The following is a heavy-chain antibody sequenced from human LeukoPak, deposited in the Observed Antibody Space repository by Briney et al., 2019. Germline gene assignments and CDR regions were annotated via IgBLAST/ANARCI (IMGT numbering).Heavy chain of an antibody. D-gene: IGHD3-3*01. CDR2: ISGSGGST. V-gene: IGHV3-23*01. Sequence: PGGTLRLSCAASGFTFSSHGMSWVRQAPGKGLEWVSAISGSGGSTYYADSVKGRFTISRDNSKNTLYLQMNSLRAEDTAVYYCAKKTDFWSGYFASWGQGTLVTVSS. CDR3: AKKTDFWSGYFAS. CDR1: GFTFSSHG. J-gene: IGHJ5*02.